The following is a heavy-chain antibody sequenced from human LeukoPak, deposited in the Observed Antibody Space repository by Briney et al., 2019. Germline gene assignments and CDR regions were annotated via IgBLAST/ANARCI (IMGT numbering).Heavy chain of an antibody. CDR3: ARGHGSGSKTSYYYYMDV. J-gene: IGHJ6*03. D-gene: IGHD3-10*01. CDR1: GYTFTSYG. Sequence: ASVKVSCKASGYTFTSYGISWVRQAPGQGLEWMGWISAYNGNTNYAQKLQGRVTMTTDTSTSTAYMELRSLRSDDTAVYYCARGHGSGSKTSYYYYMDVWGKGTTVTVSS. V-gene: IGHV1-18*01. CDR2: ISAYNGNT.